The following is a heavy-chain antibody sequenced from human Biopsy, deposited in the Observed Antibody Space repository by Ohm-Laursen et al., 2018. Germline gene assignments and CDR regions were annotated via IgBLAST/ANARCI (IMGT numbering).Heavy chain of an antibody. V-gene: IGHV1-24*01. J-gene: IGHJ4*02. CDR1: GYTLTDLS. Sequence: SLKVSCKVSGYTLTDLSMHWVRQAPGKGLEWMGGFAPENGKTIYAQKFQGRVTMTEDTSTDTAYMELSNLRSEDTAVYYCAGDINNWNVNYWGQGTLVIVSS. CDR3: AGDINNWNVNY. D-gene: IGHD1-20*01. CDR2: FAPENGKT.